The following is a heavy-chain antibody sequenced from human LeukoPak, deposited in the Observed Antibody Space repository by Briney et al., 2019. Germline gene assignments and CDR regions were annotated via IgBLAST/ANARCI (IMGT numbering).Heavy chain of an antibody. V-gene: IGHV3-30*04. CDR2: ISYDGSNK. J-gene: IGHJ4*02. D-gene: IGHD6-13*01. CDR1: GFTFSSYA. CDR3: ARGGRNRIAAAGHEPDFDY. Sequence: GRSLRLSCAASGFTFSSYAMHWVRQAPGKGLEWVAVISYDGSNKYYADSVKGRFTISRDNSKNTLYLQMNSLRAEDTAVYYCARGGRNRIAAAGHEPDFDYWGQGTLVTVSS.